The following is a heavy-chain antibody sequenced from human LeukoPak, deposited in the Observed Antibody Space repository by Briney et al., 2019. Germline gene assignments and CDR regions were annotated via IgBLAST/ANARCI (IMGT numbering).Heavy chain of an antibody. CDR3: ARSARTMVQGVIRY. D-gene: IGHD3-10*01. CDR2: ISAYNGNT. J-gene: IGHJ4*02. CDR1: GYTFTSYG. V-gene: IGHV1-18*01. Sequence: GASVKVSCKASGYTFTSYGISWVRQAPGQGLEWMGWISAYNGNTNYAQKLQGRVTMTTDTSTSTAYMELRSLRSDDTAVYYCARSARTMVQGVIRYWGQGTLVTVSS.